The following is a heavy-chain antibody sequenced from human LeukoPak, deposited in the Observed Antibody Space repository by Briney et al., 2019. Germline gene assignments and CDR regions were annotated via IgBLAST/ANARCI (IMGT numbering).Heavy chain of an antibody. CDR1: GYTFTNYY. CDR3: ATYTQSGAQGVSDY. CDR2: IHPNDGDT. V-gene: IGHV1-46*01. Sequence: ASVKVSCKASGYTFTNYYMHWVRQAPGPGLEWMGLIHPNDGDTKYTQEFQDRVTMTRDTSTSTVYMELSSLRSEDTAVYYCATYTQSGAQGVSDYWGQGTLATVSS. J-gene: IGHJ4*02. D-gene: IGHD3-10*01.